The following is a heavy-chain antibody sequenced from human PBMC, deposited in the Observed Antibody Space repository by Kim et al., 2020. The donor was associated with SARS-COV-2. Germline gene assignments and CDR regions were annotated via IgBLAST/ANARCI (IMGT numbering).Heavy chain of an antibody. V-gene: IGHV4-39*01. CDR1: GGSISSSSYY. CDR2: IYYSGST. J-gene: IGHJ5*02. Sequence: SETLSLTCTVSGGSISSSSYYWGWIRQPPGKGLEWIGSIYYSGSTYYNPSLKSRVTISVDTSKNQFSLKLSSVTAADTAVYYCARGLLLLLYWRSESPNWFDPWGQGTLVTVSS. CDR3: ARGLLLLLYWRSESPNWFDP. D-gene: IGHD2-8*02.